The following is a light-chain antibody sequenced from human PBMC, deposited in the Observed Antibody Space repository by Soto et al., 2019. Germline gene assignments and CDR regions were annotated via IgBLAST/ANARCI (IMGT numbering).Light chain of an antibody. CDR1: QSVSSSY. V-gene: IGKV3-20*01. J-gene: IGKJ2*01. CDR3: QQYGNSPFT. Sequence: EIVLTQSPGTLSLSPGERATLSCRASQSVSSSYLAWYQQKLGQAPSLLIYGASSRATGIPDRFSGSGSGTDFTLTISRLEPEDFAVYYCQQYGNSPFTFGQGTKLEIK. CDR2: GAS.